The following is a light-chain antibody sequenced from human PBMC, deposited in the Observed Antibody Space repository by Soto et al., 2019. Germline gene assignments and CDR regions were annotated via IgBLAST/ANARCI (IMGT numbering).Light chain of an antibody. V-gene: IGKV3-20*01. Sequence: MLTQSPGALSLSTGETATLSCRASQSVTTQLAWYQQKRGRAPRLIIHGASRRATGIPDRISGSGSGTDFALTISRVEPEDVAVYYCQQYGGSTRTFGQGTKVDIK. CDR1: QSVTTQ. CDR2: GAS. CDR3: QQYGGSTRT. J-gene: IGKJ1*01.